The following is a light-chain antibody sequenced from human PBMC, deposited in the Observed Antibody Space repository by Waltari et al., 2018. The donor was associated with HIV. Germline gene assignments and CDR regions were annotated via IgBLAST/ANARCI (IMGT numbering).Light chain of an antibody. Sequence: VTISCTGSSSNIGAGYDVHWYQQLPGTAPKLLIYGNSNRPSGVPDRFSGSKSGTSASLAITGLQAEDEADYYCQSYDSSLSGYVFGTGTKVTVL. J-gene: IGLJ1*01. V-gene: IGLV1-40*01. CDR1: SSNIGAGYD. CDR2: GNS. CDR3: QSYDSSLSGYV.